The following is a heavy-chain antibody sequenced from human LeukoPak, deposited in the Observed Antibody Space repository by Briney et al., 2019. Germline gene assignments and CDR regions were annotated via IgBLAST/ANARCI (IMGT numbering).Heavy chain of an antibody. CDR2: VNPNSGGT. CDR3: ARAEVTARRGGLGY. J-gene: IGHJ4*02. V-gene: IGHV1-2*02. D-gene: IGHD6-6*01. CDR1: GYTFTGYY. Sequence: ASVTVSCKASGYTFTGYYMHWVRQAPGQGLEWMGWVNPNSGGTNYAQKFQGRVTMTRDTSISTAYMELSRLRSDDTAVYYCARAEVTARRGGLGYWGQGTLVTVSS.